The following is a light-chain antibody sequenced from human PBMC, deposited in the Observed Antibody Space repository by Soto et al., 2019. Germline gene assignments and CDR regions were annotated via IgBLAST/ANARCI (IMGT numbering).Light chain of an antibody. CDR3: AAWDDSLSGPEV. V-gene: IGLV1-44*01. CDR2: SNN. J-gene: IGLJ1*01. Sequence: QSALTQPPSASGTPGQRVTISCSGSSSNIGSNTVNWYQQLPGTAPKLLIYSNNQRPSGVPDRFSGSKSGTSASLAISGLQSEDEADYYCAAWDDSLSGPEVFGTGTKVTVL. CDR1: SSNIGSNT.